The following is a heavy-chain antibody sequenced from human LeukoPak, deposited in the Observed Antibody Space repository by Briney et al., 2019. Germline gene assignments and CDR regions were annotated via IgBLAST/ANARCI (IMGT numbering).Heavy chain of an antibody. CDR2: IYNNRSP. J-gene: IGHJ4*01. CDR1: GASIRSHY. V-gene: IGHV4-4*07. Sequence: SETLSLTCTVSGASIRSHYWNWIRQTAGEGLEWIGRIYNNRSPDYNPSLKGRVTISVDTSKNQLSLKMTSVTVADTALYYCVRESVFGSRYYFDYWGHGILVTVSS. CDR3: VRESVFGSRYYFDY. D-gene: IGHD3-3*01.